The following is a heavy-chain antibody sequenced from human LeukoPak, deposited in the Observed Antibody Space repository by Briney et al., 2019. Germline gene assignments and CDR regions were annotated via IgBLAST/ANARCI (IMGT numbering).Heavy chain of an antibody. Sequence: GGSLRLSCAASGFNFSSNYMSWVRQAPGKGLEWVSYISSGSGTIYYAASVRGRFTISRDNAKNSLYLQMNSLSVEDTAVYYCARGSGYYYNYWGQGTLVTVSS. D-gene: IGHD3-22*01. J-gene: IGHJ4*02. CDR1: GFNFSSNY. V-gene: IGHV3-48*04. CDR3: ARGSGYYYNY. CDR2: ISSGSGTI.